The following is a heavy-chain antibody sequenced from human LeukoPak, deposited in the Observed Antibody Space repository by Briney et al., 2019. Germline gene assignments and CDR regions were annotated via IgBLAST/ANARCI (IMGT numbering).Heavy chain of an antibody. CDR1: GFTFSSYA. Sequence: GSLRLSCAASGFTFSSYAMHWVRQAPGKGLEYVSAISSNGGSTYYANSVKGRFTISRDNSKNTLYLQMGSLRAEDMAVYYCARSPGEVVNPEYAFDIWGQGTMVTVSS. D-gene: IGHD3-10*01. V-gene: IGHV3-64*01. CDR2: ISSNGGST. J-gene: IGHJ3*02. CDR3: ARSPGEVVNPEYAFDI.